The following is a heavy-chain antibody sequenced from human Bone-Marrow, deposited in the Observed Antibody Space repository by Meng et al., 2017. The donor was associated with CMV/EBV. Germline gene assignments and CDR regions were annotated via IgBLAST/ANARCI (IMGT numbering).Heavy chain of an antibody. V-gene: IGHV3-21*04. D-gene: IGHD1-26*01. Sequence: GGSLRLSCAASGFTFSSYSMNWVRQAPGKGLEWVSSISSSSSYIYYADSVKGRFTISRDNSKNTLYLQMNSLRAEDSAVYYCATGREHKYYGMDVWGQGTTVTVSS. CDR1: GFTFSSYS. J-gene: IGHJ6*02. CDR3: ATGREHKYYGMDV. CDR2: ISSSSSYI.